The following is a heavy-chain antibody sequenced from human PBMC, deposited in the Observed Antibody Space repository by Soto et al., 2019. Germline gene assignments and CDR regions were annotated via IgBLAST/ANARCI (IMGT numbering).Heavy chain of an antibody. CDR1: GGSFSGSY. Sequence: XETLSLTGAVYGGSFSGSYWSLIRQPPGKGLEWIGEINHSGSTNYNPSLKSRVTISADTSKNQFSLKLSSVTAADTAVYYCAIYSGSDPTPPYFDYWGQGTLVTVSS. J-gene: IGHJ4*02. CDR2: INHSGST. V-gene: IGHV4-34*01. D-gene: IGHD5-12*01. CDR3: AIYSGSDPTPPYFDY.